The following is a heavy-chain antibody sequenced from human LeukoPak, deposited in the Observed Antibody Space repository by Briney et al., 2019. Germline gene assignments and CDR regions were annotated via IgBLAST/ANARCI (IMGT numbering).Heavy chain of an antibody. CDR3: ARGGGYAWDY. Sequence: TGGSLRLSCATSGFTFTTYWMNWVRQAPGKGLEWVANIKQDGSEKYYVDSVKGRFTISRDNAKNSQYLQMNSLRADDTAVYYCARGGGYAWDYWGQGTLVTVSS. V-gene: IGHV3-7*01. J-gene: IGHJ4*02. CDR2: IKQDGSEK. CDR1: GFTFTTYW. D-gene: IGHD5-12*01.